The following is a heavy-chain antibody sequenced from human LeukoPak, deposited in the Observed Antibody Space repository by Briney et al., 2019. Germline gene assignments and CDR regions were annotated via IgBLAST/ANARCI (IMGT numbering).Heavy chain of an antibody. J-gene: IGHJ4*02. CDR2: VYYSGNS. V-gene: IGHV4-39*06. CDR3: ARLFDDYGDQRGLDY. Sequence: PSETLSLTCSVSGGSISRSGYYWGWIRQPPGKGLEWIGSVYYSGNSYYNPSLKSRVTISVDTSKNQFKLTSVTAADTAVYYCARLFDDYGDQRGLDYWGQGTLVTVSS. D-gene: IGHD4-17*01. CDR1: GGSISRSGYY.